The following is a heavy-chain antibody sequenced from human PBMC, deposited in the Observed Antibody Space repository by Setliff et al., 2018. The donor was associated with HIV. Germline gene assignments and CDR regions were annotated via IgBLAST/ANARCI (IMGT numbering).Heavy chain of an antibody. CDR3: ASPYSGSYSGFQY. V-gene: IGHV4-34*01. CDR2: ITDSGGS. Sequence: SETLSLTCAVYGESFSGYYWSWIRQSPGKGLEWIGEITDSGGSKYNPSLESRVTISVDTSKNQFSLNLTSVTVADTGIYYCASPYSGSYSGFQYWGQGTLVTVSS. J-gene: IGHJ1*01. D-gene: IGHD1-26*01. CDR1: GESFSGYY.